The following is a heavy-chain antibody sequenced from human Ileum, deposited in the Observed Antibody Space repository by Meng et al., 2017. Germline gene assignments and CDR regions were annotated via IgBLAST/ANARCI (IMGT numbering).Heavy chain of an antibody. CDR3: ASLSSGDAFDI. Sequence: GESLKISCAASGFTFSRYWMNWVRQAPGKGLELVANIEQDGSGKYYVDSVKGRFTISRDNAKSSLSLQMNNLRAEDTAVYYCASLSSGDAFDIWGQGTMVTVSS. CDR2: IEQDGSGK. D-gene: IGHD6-6*01. CDR1: GFTFSRYW. J-gene: IGHJ3*02. V-gene: IGHV3-7*01.